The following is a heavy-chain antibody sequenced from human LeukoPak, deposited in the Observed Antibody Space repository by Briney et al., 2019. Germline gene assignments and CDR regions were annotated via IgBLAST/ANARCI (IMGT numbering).Heavy chain of an antibody. CDR2: MSSSGTKI. J-gene: IGHJ1*01. CDR3: ARALDLQH. CDR1: GFTFSSYE. Sequence: GGSLRLSCAASGFTFSSYEMNWVRQAPGKGLEWVSYMSSSGTKIYYADSVKGRFTISRDNAKNSLYLQMNSLRVKDTGVYYCARALDLQHWGQGTLVTVSS. V-gene: IGHV3-48*03.